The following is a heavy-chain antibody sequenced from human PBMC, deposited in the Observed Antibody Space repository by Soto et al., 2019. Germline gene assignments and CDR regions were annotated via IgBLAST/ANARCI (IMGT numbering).Heavy chain of an antibody. J-gene: IGHJ4*02. V-gene: IGHV3-74*01. CDR3: ARSMVNDY. Sequence: GGSLRLSCSASGFTFSSYWMHCVRQDPGKGLVWVSRINGDGSSTSYVDSVKGRFSISRDNAKNTMYLQMNSLRAEDTAVCYCARSMVNDYWGQGTLVTVSS. CDR1: GFTFSSYW. D-gene: IGHD3-10*01. CDR2: INGDGSST.